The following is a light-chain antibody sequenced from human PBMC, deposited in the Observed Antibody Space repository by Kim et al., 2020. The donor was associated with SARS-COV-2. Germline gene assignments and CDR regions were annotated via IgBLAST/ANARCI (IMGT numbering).Light chain of an antibody. CDR1: KLGDKY. J-gene: IGLJ1*01. CDR3: QAWDSSTKV. CDR2: QDS. V-gene: IGLV3-1*01. Sequence: SYELTQPPSVSVSPGQTASITCSGDKLGDKYACWYQQKPGQSPVLVIYQDSKRPSGIPERFSGSNSGNTATLTIRGTQAMDEADYYCQAWDSSTKVFGTGTKVTVL.